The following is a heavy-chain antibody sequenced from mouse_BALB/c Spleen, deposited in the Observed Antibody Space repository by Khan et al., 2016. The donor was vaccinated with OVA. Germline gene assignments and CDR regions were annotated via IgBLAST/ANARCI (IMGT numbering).Heavy chain of an antibody. CDR1: GYSITSGDF. V-gene: IGHV3-6*02. CDR3: ARGGSSGRAWFAY. Sequence: EVQLQESGPGLVKPSQSLSLTCSVTGYSITSGDFWNWIRQFPGNKLEWVGYIRYDGNSNYNPSLKNRISITRDSHKNQFFLMLNSVTPDDTAKYACARGGSSGRAWFAYWGQGTLVTVSA. CDR2: IRYDGNS. D-gene: IGHD3-1*01. J-gene: IGHJ3*01.